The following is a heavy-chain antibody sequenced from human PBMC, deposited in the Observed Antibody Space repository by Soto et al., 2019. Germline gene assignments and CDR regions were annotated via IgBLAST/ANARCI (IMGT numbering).Heavy chain of an antibody. CDR2: ISPYSGYT. D-gene: IGHD2-2*01. J-gene: IGHJ4*01. V-gene: IGHV1-18*01. CDR1: GYNFIKYG. Sequence: QVQLVQSGAEVKKPGASVKVSCKGLGYNFIKYGINWVRQAPGQGLEWMGWISPYSGYTHSAQKXPGRLTLTTXTAATTAYMELRSLRSADTALYYXXXEAXXVIPAAQPSHFDSWGXGTLVTVSS. CDR3: XXEAXXVIPAAQPSHFDS.